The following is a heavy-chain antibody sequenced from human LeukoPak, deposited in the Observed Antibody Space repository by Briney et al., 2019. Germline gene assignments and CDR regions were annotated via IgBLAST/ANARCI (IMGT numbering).Heavy chain of an antibody. CDR3: ATTNYGSGSYYPDY. CDR2: FDPEDGET. D-gene: IGHD3-10*01. CDR1: GYTLTGLS. V-gene: IGHV1-24*01. Sequence: ASVKVSCKVSGYTLTGLSMHWVRQAPGKGLEWMGGFDPEDGETIYAQKFQGRVTMTEDTSTVTAYMELSSLRSEDTAVYYCATTNYGSGSYYPDYWGQGTLVTVSS. J-gene: IGHJ4*02.